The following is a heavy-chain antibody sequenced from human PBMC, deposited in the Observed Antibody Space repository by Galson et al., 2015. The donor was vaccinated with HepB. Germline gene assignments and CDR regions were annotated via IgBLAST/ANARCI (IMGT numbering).Heavy chain of an antibody. CDR1: GDPTDIYY. D-gene: IGHD1-26*01. CDR3: ASLSGNYLFDS. V-gene: IGHV4-59*07. J-gene: IGHJ4*02. CDR2: LLYTGNS. Sequence: QVQLQESGPGLLQLSHTMFLTCPSPGDPTDIYYGNWHRHAPGKGLDWIRYLLYTGNSKYNPSLETRVTISLDMSKKQISLTMNSMIAADTAVYYCASLSGNYLFDSWGQGTLVTVSS.